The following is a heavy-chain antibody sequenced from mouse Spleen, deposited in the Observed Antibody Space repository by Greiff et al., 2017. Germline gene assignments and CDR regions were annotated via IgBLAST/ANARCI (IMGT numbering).Heavy chain of an antibody. CDR1: GFNIKDTY. Sequence: EVQLQQSGAELVKPGASVKLSCTASGFNIKDTYMHWVKQRPEQGLEWIGRIDPANGNTKYDPKFQGKATITADTSSNTAYLQLSSLTSEDTAVYYCASANDYDGYYAMDYWGQGTSVTVSS. J-gene: IGHJ4*01. D-gene: IGHD2-4*01. CDR2: IDPANGNT. V-gene: IGHV14-3*02. CDR3: ASANDYDGYYAMDY.